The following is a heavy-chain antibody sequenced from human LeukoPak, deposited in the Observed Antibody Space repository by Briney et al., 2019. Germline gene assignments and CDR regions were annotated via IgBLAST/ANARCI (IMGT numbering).Heavy chain of an antibody. CDR1: GFTFSRYG. Sequence: GSLRLCCAASGFTFSRYGMLWVRQAPGKGLEWVAVIWYDGSKKNYADSVKGRFTISRDNSKHTLNLQMTSLRAEDTAVYYCARVSEDYSSGWYEEYFQQRVQGTMVIVSS. D-gene: IGHD6-19*01. V-gene: IGHV3-33*01. CDR2: IWYDGSKK. J-gene: IGHJ1*01. CDR3: ARVSEDYSSGWYEEYFQQ.